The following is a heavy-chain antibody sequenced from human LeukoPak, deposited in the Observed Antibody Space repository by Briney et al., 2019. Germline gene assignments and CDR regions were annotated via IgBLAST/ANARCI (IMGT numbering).Heavy chain of an antibody. J-gene: IGHJ4*02. CDR1: GFTFSSNY. D-gene: IGHD5-12*01. V-gene: IGHV3-66*01. CDR3: ARAVGYSGYDYDY. Sequence: GGSLRLSCAASGFTFSSNYMSWVRQAPGKGLEWVSVIYSGGSTYYADSVKGRFTISRDNSKNTLYLQMNSLRAEDTAVYYCARAVGYSGYDYDYWGQGTLVTVSS. CDR2: IYSGGST.